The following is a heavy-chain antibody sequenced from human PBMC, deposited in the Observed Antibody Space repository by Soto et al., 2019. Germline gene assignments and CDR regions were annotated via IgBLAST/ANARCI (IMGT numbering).Heavy chain of an antibody. CDR2: ISVYNSNT. J-gene: IGHJ6*02. Sequence: ASVKVSCKASGYTFTGYGFSWVRQAPGHGLEWMGWISVYNSNTNYAKKFQGRVTMTADTSTSTAYMELRSLRSDDTAVYFCARDVLGEPFEAFSFFVLDVWGRGSSVTVS. CDR1: GYTFTGYG. D-gene: IGHD3-16*01. V-gene: IGHV1-18*01. CDR3: ARDVLGEPFEAFSFFVLDV.